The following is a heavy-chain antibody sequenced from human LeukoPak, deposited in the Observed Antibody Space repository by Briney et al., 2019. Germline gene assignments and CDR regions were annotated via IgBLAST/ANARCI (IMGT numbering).Heavy chain of an antibody. CDR3: AKVAHYYYGSESYYFFEH. Sequence: GGSLRLSCTASGFTFGTYWMSWVRHPPGKGLEWVAKTNQDGTEKYYVDSVKGRFTISRDNAKNSLYLQMNSLRVEDTATYYCAKVAHYYYGSESYYFFEHWGQGTPATAS. CDR2: TNQDGTEK. D-gene: IGHD3-10*01. V-gene: IGHV3-7*01. CDR1: GFTFGTYW. J-gene: IGHJ4*02.